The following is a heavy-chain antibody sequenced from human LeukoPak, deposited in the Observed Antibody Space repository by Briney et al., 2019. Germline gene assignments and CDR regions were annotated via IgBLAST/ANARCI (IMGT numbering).Heavy chain of an antibody. CDR2: IYYSGST. CDR3: ARPNDRGYYFDY. Sequence: PSETLSLTCTVSGGSISSYYWSWIRQPPGKGLEWIGYIYYSGSTNYNPSLKSRVTISVDTSKNQFSLKLSSVTAADTAVYYCARPNDRGYYFDYWGQGTLVTVSS. CDR1: GGSISSYY. J-gene: IGHJ4*02. D-gene: IGHD3-10*01. V-gene: IGHV4-59*08.